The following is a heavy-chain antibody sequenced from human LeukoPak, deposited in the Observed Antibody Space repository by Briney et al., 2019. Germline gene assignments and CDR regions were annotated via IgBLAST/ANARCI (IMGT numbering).Heavy chain of an antibody. CDR1: GGSISSGSYY. V-gene: IGHV4-61*02. J-gene: IGHJ6*03. CDR3: ARGAGYIDV. Sequence: PSETLSLTCTVSGGSISSGSYYWSWIRQPAGKGLEWIGRIYTSGSTNYNPSLKSRVTISVDTSKNQFSLKLSSVTAADTAVYYCARGAGYIDVWGKGTTVTVSS. CDR2: IYTSGST. D-gene: IGHD4/OR15-4a*01.